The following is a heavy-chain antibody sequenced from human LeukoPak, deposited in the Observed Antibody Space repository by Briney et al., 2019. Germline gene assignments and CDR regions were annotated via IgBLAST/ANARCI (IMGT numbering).Heavy chain of an antibody. V-gene: IGHV1-69*06. CDR2: IIPIFGTA. J-gene: IGHJ6*04. Sequence: AVTVSCTASGGTFSCYAISWVRQAPGPGIEWMGGIIPIFGTANYAQKFPGRVTITADKSTSTAYMELSRLRSEDTAVYYCAREEYGMDVWGKGTTVTVSS. CDR3: AREEYGMDV. CDR1: GGTFSCYA.